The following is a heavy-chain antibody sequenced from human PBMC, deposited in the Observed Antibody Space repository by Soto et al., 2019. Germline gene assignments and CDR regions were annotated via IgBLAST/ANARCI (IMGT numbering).Heavy chain of an antibody. CDR3: VRDYNDGSGRFDY. V-gene: IGHV3-30-3*01. CDR2: ISYDASAS. D-gene: IGHD3-22*01. J-gene: IGHJ4*02. Sequence: QVQLVESGGGVVQPGTSLRLSCAASRITFSAYAMHWARQAPGKGLEWVARISYDASASANADSVKGRFTISRDNSRSTLYLQMNRLRTEDTAIYYCVRDYNDGSGRFDYWGQGALVTVSS. CDR1: RITFSAYA.